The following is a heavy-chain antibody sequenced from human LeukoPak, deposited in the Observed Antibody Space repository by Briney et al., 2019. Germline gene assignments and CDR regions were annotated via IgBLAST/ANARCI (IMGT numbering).Heavy chain of an antibody. V-gene: IGHV3-53*01. CDR3: ARRAGAYSHPYDY. Sequence: GGSLRLSCTVSGFTVSRDSMSWVGQAPGKGLEWVSFIYSGGSTHYSDSVKGRFTISRDNSKNTLYLQMNSLRAEDTAVYYCARRAGAYSHPYDYWGQGTLVTVSS. D-gene: IGHD4/OR15-4a*01. CDR1: GFTVSRDS. J-gene: IGHJ4*02. CDR2: IYSGGST.